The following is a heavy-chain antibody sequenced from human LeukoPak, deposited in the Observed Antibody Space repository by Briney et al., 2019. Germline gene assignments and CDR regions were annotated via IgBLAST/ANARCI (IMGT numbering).Heavy chain of an antibody. Sequence: SETLSLTCAVYGGSFSGYYWSWIRQPPGKGLEWIGEINHSGSTNYNPSLKSRVTISVDTSKNQFSLKLSSVTAADTAVYYCARVEGYCSSTSCYPTTLDIWGQGTMVTVSS. V-gene: IGHV4-34*01. CDR2: INHSGST. CDR1: GGSFSGYY. D-gene: IGHD2-2*01. J-gene: IGHJ3*02. CDR3: ARVEGYCSSTSCYPTTLDI.